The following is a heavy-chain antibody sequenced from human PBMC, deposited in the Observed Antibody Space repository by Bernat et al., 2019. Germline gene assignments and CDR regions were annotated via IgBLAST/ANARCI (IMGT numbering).Heavy chain of an antibody. Sequence: VQQQQWRAGRLKPSATISLTCAVYCGSFSGYYWCWIRQPPGEGLQWFVEISHSGSTNYNPSLKSRVTMTVDTSKNQFTLKLSSVTAADTAVYYCAGGGDRNRLATIRLYYFDYRGQGTLVTVSS. CDR2: ISHSGST. CDR1: CGSFSGYY. CDR3: AGGGDRNRLATIRLYYFDY. V-gene: IGHV4-34*01. D-gene: IGHD5-12*01. J-gene: IGHJ4*02.